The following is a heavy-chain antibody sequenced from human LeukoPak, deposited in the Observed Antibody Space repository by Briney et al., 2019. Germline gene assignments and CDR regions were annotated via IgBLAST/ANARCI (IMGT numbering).Heavy chain of an antibody. CDR1: GFTFSSYA. D-gene: IGHD1-26*01. J-gene: IGHJ4*02. CDR3: AKASTFSGSPVDY. Sequence: GGSLRLSCAASGFTFSSYAISWVRQAPGKGLEWFSAISGSGGSTYYADSVKGRFTISRDNSKNTLSLQMNSLRADDTAVYYCAKASTFSGSPVDYWGQGTLVAVSS. CDR2: ISGSGGST. V-gene: IGHV3-23*01.